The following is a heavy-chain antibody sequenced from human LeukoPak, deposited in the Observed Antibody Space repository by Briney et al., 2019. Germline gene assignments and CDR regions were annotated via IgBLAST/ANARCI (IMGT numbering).Heavy chain of an antibody. CDR2: MNPNSGNT. V-gene: IGHV1-8*01. J-gene: IGHJ4*02. CDR3: ARIYGSGSLYYFDY. D-gene: IGHD3-10*01. Sequence: ASVTVSFKASGYTFTSYDINWVRQAPGQGLEWMGWMNPNSGNTGYPQKFQGRVTMTRNTSISTAYMELSSLRSEDTAVYYCARIYGSGSLYYFDYWSQGTLVTVSS. CDR1: GYTFTSYD.